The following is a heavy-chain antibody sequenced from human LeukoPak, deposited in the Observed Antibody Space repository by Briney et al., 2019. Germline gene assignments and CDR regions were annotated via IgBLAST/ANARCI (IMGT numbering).Heavy chain of an antibody. V-gene: IGHV4-59*01. J-gene: IGHJ4*02. CDR2: IYYSGST. D-gene: IGHD1-26*01. Sequence: SETLSLTCTVSGGSISNYYWSWIRQPPGKGLEGIGYIYYSGSTNYNPSLKSRVTISVDTSKNQFSLKLSSVTAADTAVYYCAREGRFRSTYFEYWGQGTLVTVSS. CDR3: AREGRFRSTYFEY. CDR1: GGSISNYY.